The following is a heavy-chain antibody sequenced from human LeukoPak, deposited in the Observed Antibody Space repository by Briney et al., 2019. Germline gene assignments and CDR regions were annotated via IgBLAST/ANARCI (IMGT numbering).Heavy chain of an antibody. CDR3: ARDSRYYYGSGSYSY. D-gene: IGHD3-10*01. Sequence: GGSLRLSCAASGFTIDGYGMSWVRQAPGKGLEWVSGINWNGGSTGYADSVKGRFTISRDNAKNSLYLQMNSLRAEDTALYCCARDSRYYYGSGSYSYWGQGTLVTVSS. CDR1: GFTIDGYG. V-gene: IGHV3-20*04. J-gene: IGHJ4*02. CDR2: INWNGGST.